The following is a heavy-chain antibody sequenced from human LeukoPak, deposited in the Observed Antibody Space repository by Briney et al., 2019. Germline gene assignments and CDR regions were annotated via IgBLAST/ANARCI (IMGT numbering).Heavy chain of an antibody. CDR3: AKSLGRITMIVVVIPLFDY. V-gene: IGHV3-23*01. D-gene: IGHD3-22*01. J-gene: IGHJ4*02. CDR2: ISGSGGST. CDR1: GFTFSSYA. Sequence: GGSLRLSCAASGFTFSSYAMSWVRQAPGKGLEWVSAISGSGGSTYYADSVKGRFTISRDNSKNTLYLQMNSLRAEDTAVYYCAKSLGRITMIVVVIPLFDYWGQGTLVTVSP.